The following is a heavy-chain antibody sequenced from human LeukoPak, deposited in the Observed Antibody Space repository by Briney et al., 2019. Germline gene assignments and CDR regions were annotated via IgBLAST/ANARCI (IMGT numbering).Heavy chain of an antibody. CDR1: AYMFANYW. CDR2: IYPADSDT. CDR3: ARQSSDSDYGSSMDV. Sequence: GESLKISCKGSAYMFANYWIGWVRQMPGKGLEWMGIIYPADSDTRYSPSFQGQVNMSVDKSTSTAFLHWSSLKVSDTAIYYCARQSSDSDYGSSMDVWGQGTTVTVSS. V-gene: IGHV5-51*01. J-gene: IGHJ6*02. D-gene: IGHD4-17*01.